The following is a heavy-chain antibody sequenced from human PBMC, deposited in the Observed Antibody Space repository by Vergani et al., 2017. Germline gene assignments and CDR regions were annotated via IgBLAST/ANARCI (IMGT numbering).Heavy chain of an antibody. Sequence: QVQLQESGPGLVKPSQTLSLTCTVSGGSISSGGYYWSWIRQRPGKGLEWIGYIYYSGSTYYNPSLKSRVTISVDTSKNQFSLKLSSVTAEDTAVYYCARYGDYYSKPSTNWFDPWGQGTLVTVSS. J-gene: IGHJ5*02. D-gene: IGHD4-17*01. CDR3: ARYGDYYSKPSTNWFDP. CDR1: GGSISSGGYY. CDR2: IYYSGST. V-gene: IGHV4-31*03.